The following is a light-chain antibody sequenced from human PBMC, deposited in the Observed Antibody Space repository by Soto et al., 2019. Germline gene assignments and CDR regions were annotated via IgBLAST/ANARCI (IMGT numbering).Light chain of an antibody. CDR3: QQRSNWPRVT. CDR2: ETS. CDR1: QSFSSSY. Sequence: EILLTQSPGTLSLSPGERATLSFRASQSFSSSYLAWYQQKPGQAPRLLIYETSSRATGIPDRFSGSGSGTDFTLTIRSLEPEDFAVYYCQQRSNWPRVTFGQGTRLEIK. V-gene: IGKV3D-20*02. J-gene: IGKJ5*01.